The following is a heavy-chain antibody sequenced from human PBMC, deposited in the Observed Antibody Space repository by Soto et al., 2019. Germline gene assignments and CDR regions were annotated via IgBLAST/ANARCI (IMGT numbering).Heavy chain of an antibody. CDR1: GGSIGTYY. D-gene: IGHD6-13*01. CDR3: ARHVIEAAPLGY. CDR2: IYYSGNT. Sequence: QVQLQESGPGLVKPSETLSLTCTVSGGSIGTYYWSWIRQPPGKGLEWIGSIYYSGNTNYNPSLKRRVTLSVDTSKNQFSLKLSSVTAADTAVYYCARHVIEAAPLGYWGQGTLVTVSS. J-gene: IGHJ4*02. V-gene: IGHV4-59*08.